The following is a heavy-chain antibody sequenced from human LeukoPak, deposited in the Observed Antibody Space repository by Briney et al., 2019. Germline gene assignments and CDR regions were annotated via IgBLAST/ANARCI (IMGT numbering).Heavy chain of an antibody. V-gene: IGHV3-23*01. CDR3: AKDVYGDYGGLDY. CDR2: IRGSDGNT. CDR1: GFPFSTYA. D-gene: IGHD4-23*01. Sequence: GGSLRLSCAASGFPFSTYAMSWVRQAPGKGLQWVSSIRGSDGNTYYADSVKGRFAISRDNSKNTLYLQMNSLRAEDTAVYYCAKDVYGDYGGLDYWGQGTLVTVSS. J-gene: IGHJ4*02.